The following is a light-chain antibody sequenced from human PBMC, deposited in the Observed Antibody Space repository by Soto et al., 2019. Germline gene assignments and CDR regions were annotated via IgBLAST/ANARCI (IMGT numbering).Light chain of an antibody. Sequence: QSVLTQPPSVSAAPGPRVTISCSGTYSNIGNNFVSWYQHVPGTAPKLLIYPNNKRPSGIPDRFSGSKPGTSASLDIFGLQTGDEADYYCGTWDYSLTAFVFGGGTKLTVL. CDR3: GTWDYSLTAFV. J-gene: IGLJ2*01. CDR2: PNN. V-gene: IGLV1-51*01. CDR1: YSNIGNNF.